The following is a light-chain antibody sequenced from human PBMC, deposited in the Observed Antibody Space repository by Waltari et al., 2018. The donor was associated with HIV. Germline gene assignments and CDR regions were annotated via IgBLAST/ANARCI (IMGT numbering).Light chain of an antibody. Sequence: NFMLTQSHSVSESPGKPVTISCTRPSGRLANNSFQWFQQRPGSFPTTVIYEDTKRPSGVPDRFSGSIDISSNSASLTISALKTEDAADYYCQSYDTSRHVIFGGGTKLTVL. CDR2: EDT. V-gene: IGLV6-57*01. CDR1: SGRLANNS. J-gene: IGLJ2*01. CDR3: QSYDTSRHVI.